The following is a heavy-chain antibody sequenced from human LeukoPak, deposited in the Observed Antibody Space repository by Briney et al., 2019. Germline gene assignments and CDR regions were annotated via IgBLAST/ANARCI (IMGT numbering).Heavy chain of an antibody. Sequence: PGGALRLSCAASGFSFSSYAMSWVRQAPGKGLEWVSAISGSGGSTYYADSVKGRFTISRDNSKNTLYLQMNSLRAEDTGVYYCAKAPRAAAGTYNGMDVWGQGTTVTVSS. CDR3: AKAPRAAAGTYNGMDV. D-gene: IGHD6-13*01. V-gene: IGHV3-23*01. CDR1: GFSFSSYA. CDR2: ISGSGGST. J-gene: IGHJ6*02.